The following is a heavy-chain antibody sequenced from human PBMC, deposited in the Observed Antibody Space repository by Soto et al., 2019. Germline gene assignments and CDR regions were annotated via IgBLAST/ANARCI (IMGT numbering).Heavy chain of an antibody. CDR2: ISRDGNAI. J-gene: IGHJ5*02. CDR3: ARGAEMSSLTKWLDP. Sequence: RLSCAASGFIFSDYYMSWIRQAPGKGLEWLAYISRDGNAIFYADSVIGRFTVSRDNAKNSLFLQMDDLRAEDTAMFFCARGAEMSSLTKWLDPWGQGAMVTVYS. CDR1: GFIFSDYY. D-gene: IGHD1-1*01. V-gene: IGHV3-11*01.